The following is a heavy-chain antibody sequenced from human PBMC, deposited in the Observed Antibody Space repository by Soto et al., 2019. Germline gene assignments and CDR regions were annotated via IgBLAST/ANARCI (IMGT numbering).Heavy chain of an antibody. V-gene: IGHV4-39*01. CDR1: GGSISSSSYY. CDR2: IYYSGST. Sequence: SETLSLTCTVSGGSISSSSYYWGWIRQPPGKGLEWIGSIYYSGSTYYNPSLKSRVTISVDTSKNQFSLKLSSVTAADTAVYYCARTNKYSSGWYHDAFDIWGQGTMVTVSS. J-gene: IGHJ3*02. CDR3: ARTNKYSSGWYHDAFDI. D-gene: IGHD6-19*01.